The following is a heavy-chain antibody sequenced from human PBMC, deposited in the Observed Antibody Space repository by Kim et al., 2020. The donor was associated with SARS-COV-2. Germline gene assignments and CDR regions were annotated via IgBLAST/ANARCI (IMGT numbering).Heavy chain of an antibody. J-gene: IGHJ6*03. CDR1: GLTFSDYA. CDR2: ITNSGDKT. D-gene: IGHD2-21*02. CDR3: VSHEYGTSTAPGT. Sequence: GGSLRLSCSASGLTFSDYAMHWVPQPPGKGLEYVSAITNSGDKTYYTDSVKGRFSISRDNSQNTLSLQMSSLRAEDTGLYYCVSHEYGTSTAPGTWGKGT. V-gene: IGHV3-64D*09.